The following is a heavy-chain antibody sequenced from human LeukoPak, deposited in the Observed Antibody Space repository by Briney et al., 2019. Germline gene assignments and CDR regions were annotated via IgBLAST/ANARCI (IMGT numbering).Heavy chain of an antibody. J-gene: IGHJ4*02. CDR1: GGSISGYY. V-gene: IGHV4-34*01. Sequence: SETLSLTCSVSGGSISGYYWSWIRQPPGKGLEWIGEINHSGNTNYNPSLKSRVTISVDTSKNQFSLKLSSVTAADTAVYYCARGGGDYGGYYFDYWGQGTLVTVSS. CDR3: ARGGGDYGGYYFDY. CDR2: INHSGNT. D-gene: IGHD4-23*01.